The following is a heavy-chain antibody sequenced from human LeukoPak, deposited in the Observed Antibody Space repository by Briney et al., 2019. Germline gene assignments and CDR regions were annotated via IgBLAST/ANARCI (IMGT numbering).Heavy chain of an antibody. V-gene: IGHV4-59*01. D-gene: IGHD3-10*01. CDR3: ARGYGSGSFIDY. J-gene: IGHJ4*02. Sequence: SETLSLTCTVSGGSISSYYWSWIRQPPGKGLEWIGYIYYSGSTNYNPSLKSRVTISVDTSKNQFSLKLSSVTAPDTAVYYCARGYGSGSFIDYWGQGTLVTVSS. CDR2: IYYSGST. CDR1: GGSISSYY.